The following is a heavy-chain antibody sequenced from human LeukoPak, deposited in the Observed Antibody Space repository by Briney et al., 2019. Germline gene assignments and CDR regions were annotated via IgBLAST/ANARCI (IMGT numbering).Heavy chain of an antibody. J-gene: IGHJ6*03. Sequence: SQTLSLTCSVSGVSITSSTYFWSWIRQPAGKALEWIGRMDFSGSTNYNPSLRSRVTLSLDTSKNQFSLKLSSVTAADTAVYYCARDSPITYYYYMDVWGKGTTVTVSS. CDR3: ARDSPITYYYYMDV. CDR2: MDFSGST. CDR1: GVSITSSTYF. D-gene: IGHD5/OR15-5a*01. V-gene: IGHV4-61*02.